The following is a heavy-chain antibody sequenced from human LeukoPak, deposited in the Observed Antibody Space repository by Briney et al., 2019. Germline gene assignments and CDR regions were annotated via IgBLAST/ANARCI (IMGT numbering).Heavy chain of an antibody. J-gene: IGHJ4*02. V-gene: IGHV3-9*01. CDR3: AKADYYDSSGPKGFDY. Sequence: GGSLRLSCAACGFTFDDYAMHWVRQAPGKGLEWVSGISWNSGSIGYADSVKGRFTISRDNAKNSLYLQVNSLRAEDTALYYCAKADYYDSSGPKGFDYWGQGTLVTVSS. CDR2: ISWNSGSI. D-gene: IGHD3-22*01. CDR1: GFTFDDYA.